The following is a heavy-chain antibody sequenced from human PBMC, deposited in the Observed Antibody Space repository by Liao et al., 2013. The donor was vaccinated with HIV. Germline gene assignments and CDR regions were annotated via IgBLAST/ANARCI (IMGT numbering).Heavy chain of an antibody. CDR2: IYYSENT. V-gene: IGHV4-4*07. CDR3: ARCGDYDFWSGYLNWFDP. D-gene: IGHD3-3*01. CDR1: SGSISTYF. Sequence: QVQLQESGPGLVKPSETLSLTCTVSSGSISTYFWSWIRQPAGKGLEWIGSIYYSENTYYNPSLKSRVTISVDTSKNQFSLKLSSVTAADTAVYYCARCGDYDFWSGYLNWFDPWGQGTLVTVSS. J-gene: IGHJ5*02.